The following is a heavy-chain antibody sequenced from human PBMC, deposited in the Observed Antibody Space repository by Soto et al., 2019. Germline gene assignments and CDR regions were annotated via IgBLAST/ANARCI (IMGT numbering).Heavy chain of an antibody. J-gene: IGHJ2*01. V-gene: IGHV4-39*01. CDR2: IYYSGST. CDR1: GGSISSNNYC. Sequence: QLQLQESGPGLVKPSETLSLTCTVSGGSISSNNYCWGWVRQPPGKGLEWIGTIYYSGSTYYNPSLKSRVTISVDTSKNQFSLXLSXVXAADTXXXXXXXXXXXXXXXXXXXXXXXXXXXXXGRGTLVTVSS. CDR3: XXXXXXXXXXXXXXXXXXXXXXX.